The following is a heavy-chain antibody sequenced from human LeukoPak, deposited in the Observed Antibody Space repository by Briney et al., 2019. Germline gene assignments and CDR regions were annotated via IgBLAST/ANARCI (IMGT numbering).Heavy chain of an antibody. J-gene: IGHJ6*02. CDR2: IYSGGST. Sequence: GGSLRLSCAASGFTVSSNYMSWVRQAPGKGLEWVSVIYSGGSTCCADSVKGRFTISRDNSKNTLYLQMNSLRAEDTAVYYCASVLFPGYYYGMDVWGQGTTVTVSS. D-gene: IGHD2-21*01. CDR3: ASVLFPGYYYGMDV. V-gene: IGHV3-53*01. CDR1: GFTVSSNY.